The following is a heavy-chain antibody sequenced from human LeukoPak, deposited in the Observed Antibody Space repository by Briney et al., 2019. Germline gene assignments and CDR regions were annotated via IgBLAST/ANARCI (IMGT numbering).Heavy chain of an antibody. CDR3: ARSGDVLYYYYMDV. CDR2: IYSSVST. CDR1: GDSINDHY. V-gene: IGHV4-4*09. J-gene: IGHJ6*03. D-gene: IGHD3-10*01. Sequence: SETLSLTCTVSGDSINDHYWSWIRQPPGEGLEWIGYIYSSVSTNCNPSLKSRVTMSVDRSKNQFSLKLSSVTAADTAVYYCARSGDVLYYYYMDVWGKGTTVTVSS.